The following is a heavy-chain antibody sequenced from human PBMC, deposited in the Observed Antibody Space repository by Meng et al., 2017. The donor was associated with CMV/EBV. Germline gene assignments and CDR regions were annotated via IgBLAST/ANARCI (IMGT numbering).Heavy chain of an antibody. CDR3: ARGRGSSFSYYGMDV. V-gene: IGHV1-2*02. CDR2: INPNSGGT. CDR1: GYTFTGYY. D-gene: IGHD6-6*01. Sequence: ASVKVSCKASGYTFTGYYMHWVRQDPGQGLEWMGWINPNSGGTNYAQKFQGRVTMTRDTSISTAYMELSRLRSDDTAVYYCARGRGSSFSYYGMDVWGQGTTVTVSS. J-gene: IGHJ6*02.